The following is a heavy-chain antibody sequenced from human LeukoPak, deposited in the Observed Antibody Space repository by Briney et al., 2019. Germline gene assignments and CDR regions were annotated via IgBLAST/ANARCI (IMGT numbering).Heavy chain of an antibody. V-gene: IGHV3-7*03. Sequence: GGSLRISCAASGFTFSSYWMSWVRQAPGKGLEWVANIKQDGSEKYYVDSVKGRFTISRDNAKNSLYLQMNSLRAEDTAVYYCATASDFWSGYYPDYWGQGTLVTVSS. CDR2: IKQDGSEK. J-gene: IGHJ4*02. CDR1: GFTFSSYW. D-gene: IGHD3-3*01. CDR3: ATASDFWSGYYPDY.